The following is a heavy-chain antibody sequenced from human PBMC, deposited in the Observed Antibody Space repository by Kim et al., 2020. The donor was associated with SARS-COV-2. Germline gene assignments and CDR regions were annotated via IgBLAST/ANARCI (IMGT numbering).Heavy chain of an antibody. CDR1: GFTFDDYT. CDR3: AKVQRGYSGYDH. V-gene: IGHV3-43*01. J-gene: IGHJ5*02. D-gene: IGHD5-12*01. Sequence: GGSLRLSCAASGFTFDDYTMHWVRQAPGKGLEWVSLISWDGGSTYYADSVKGRFTISRDNSKNSLYLQMNSLRTEDTALYYCAKVQRGYSGYDHWGQGTLVTVSS. CDR2: ISWDGGST.